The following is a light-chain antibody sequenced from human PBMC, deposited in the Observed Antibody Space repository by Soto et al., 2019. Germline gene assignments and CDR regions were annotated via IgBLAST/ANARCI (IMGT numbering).Light chain of an antibody. CDR3: QQSYSSWT. Sequence: DIQMTQSPSTLSGSVGDRVTITCRASQTISSWLAWYQQKPGKAPKLLIYEASNLQSGVPSRFRGGGSGTDFTLTISSLQPEDFATFYCQQSYSSWTFGQGTKVDIK. CDR2: EAS. V-gene: IGKV1-39*01. CDR1: QTISSW. J-gene: IGKJ1*01.